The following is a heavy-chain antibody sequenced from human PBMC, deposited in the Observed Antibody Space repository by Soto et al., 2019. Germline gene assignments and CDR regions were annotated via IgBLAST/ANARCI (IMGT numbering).Heavy chain of an antibody. CDR1: GGSISSSSYY. V-gene: IGHV4-39*01. CDR3: ARRLAAANPIWFDP. Sequence: PSETLSLTCTVSGGSISSSSYYWGWIRQPPGKGLEWIGSIYYSGSTYYNPSLKSRVTISVDTSKNQFSLKLSSVTAADTAVYYCARRLAAANPIWFDPWGQGTLVTVPQ. J-gene: IGHJ5*02. CDR2: IYYSGST. D-gene: IGHD6-13*01.